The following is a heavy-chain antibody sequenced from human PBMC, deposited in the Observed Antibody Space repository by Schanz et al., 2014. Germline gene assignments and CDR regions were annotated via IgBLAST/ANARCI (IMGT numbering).Heavy chain of an antibody. J-gene: IGHJ4*01. CDR1: GFTFSSYA. D-gene: IGHD6-13*01. Sequence: QVPLLQFGGGVVQPGRSLRLSCAASGFTFSSYAMHWVRQAPGKGLEWVALISNDGSIKYYADSVEGRFTISRDNAKNSLYLQMNSLRAEDTAVYYCAREQIMAAAGLVDYWGHGTLVTVSS. CDR2: ISNDGSIK. V-gene: IGHV3-30-3*01. CDR3: AREQIMAAAGLVDY.